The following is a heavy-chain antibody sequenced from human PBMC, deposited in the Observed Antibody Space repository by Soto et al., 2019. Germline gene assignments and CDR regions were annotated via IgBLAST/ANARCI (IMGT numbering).Heavy chain of an antibody. CDR1: WFSLTTGGMG. J-gene: IGHJ6*02. Sequence: SGSSRVNPTQTLTLACTFSWFSLTTGGMGVGWIRQPPGKALEWLALIYWDDDKSYSPSLKSRLTITKDTSKNQVVLTTTNMDPVDTATYYCAHRPNVDYGMDVWGQGTTVTVSS. CDR2: IYWDDDK. CDR3: AHRPNVDYGMDV. V-gene: IGHV2-5*02.